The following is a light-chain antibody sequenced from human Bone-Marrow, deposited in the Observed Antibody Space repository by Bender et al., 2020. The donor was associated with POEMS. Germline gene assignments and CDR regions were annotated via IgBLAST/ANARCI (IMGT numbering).Light chain of an antibody. J-gene: IGLJ3*02. Sequence: QSALTQPRSVSGSPGQSVTISCTGTSNDVGTYKYVSWYQQYPGKTPKVIIYEVNNRPSGVSSRFSGSKSGNTASLTMSGLPAEDEAAYYCCSYAENYMLLFGGGTKLTVL. CDR3: CSYAENYMLL. CDR1: SNDVGTYKY. V-gene: IGLV2-11*01. CDR2: EVN.